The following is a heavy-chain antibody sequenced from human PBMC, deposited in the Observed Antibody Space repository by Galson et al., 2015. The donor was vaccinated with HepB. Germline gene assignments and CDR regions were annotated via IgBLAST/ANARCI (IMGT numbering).Heavy chain of an antibody. J-gene: IGHJ4*02. Sequence: SLRLSCAASGFLFSDYYMSWIRQAPGKGLEWVSFISTGSDYTNYADSMKGRFTISRDNARNSLYLQLNTLGAEDTAVYYCARLVWGLHGYSYGGPADYWGQGALVTVSS. D-gene: IGHD3-16*01. CDR2: ISTGSDYT. CDR1: GFLFSDYY. V-gene: IGHV3-11*06. CDR3: ARLVWGLHGYSYGGPADY.